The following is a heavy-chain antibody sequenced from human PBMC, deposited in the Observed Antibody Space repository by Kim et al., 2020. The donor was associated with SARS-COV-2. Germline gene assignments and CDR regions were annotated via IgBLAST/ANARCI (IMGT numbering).Heavy chain of an antibody. J-gene: IGHJ6*03. V-gene: IGHV4-59*01. CDR3: ARQGSYYGSGSYRYYYYYYMDV. CDR2: IYYSGST. D-gene: IGHD3-10*01. Sequence: SETLSLTCTVSGGSISSYYWSWIRQPPGKGLEWIGYIYYSGSTNYNPSLKSRVTISVDTSKNQFSLKLSSVTAADTAVYYCARQGSYYGSGSYRYYYYYYMDVWGKGTTVTVSS. CDR1: GGSISSYY.